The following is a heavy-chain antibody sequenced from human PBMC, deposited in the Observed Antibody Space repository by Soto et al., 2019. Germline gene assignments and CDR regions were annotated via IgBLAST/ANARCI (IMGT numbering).Heavy chain of an antibody. CDR2: ISNSSSYT. CDR1: GFTFSDYY. CDR3: ARIITAAGGRRYFDL. J-gene: IGHJ2*01. V-gene: IGHV3-11*05. D-gene: IGHD6-13*01. Sequence: QVQLVESGGGLVKPGGSLRLSCAASGFTFSDYYMSWIRQAPGKGLEWVSYISNSSSYTNDADSVKGRFTISRDNAKNSLYLQINSLRAEDTAVYYSARIITAAGGRRYFDLWGRGTLVTVSS.